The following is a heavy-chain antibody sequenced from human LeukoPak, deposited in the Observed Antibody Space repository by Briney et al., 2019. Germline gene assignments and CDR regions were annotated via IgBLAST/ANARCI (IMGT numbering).Heavy chain of an antibody. CDR2: INTNTGNP. CDR3: ARDRVLLWFGESYEFDY. J-gene: IGHJ4*02. V-gene: IGHV7-4-1*02. CDR1: GGTFSSYA. Sequence: GASVKVPCKASGGTFSSYAISWVRQAPGQGLEWMGWINTNTGNPTYAQGFTGRFVFSLDTSVSTAYLQISSLKAEDTAVYYCARDRVLLWFGESYEFDYWGQGTLVTVSS. D-gene: IGHD3-10*01.